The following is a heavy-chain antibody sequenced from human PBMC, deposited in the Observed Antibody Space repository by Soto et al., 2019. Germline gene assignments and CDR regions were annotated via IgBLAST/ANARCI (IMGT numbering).Heavy chain of an antibody. D-gene: IGHD3-16*01. J-gene: IGHJ5*02. CDR3: ARMETFGSFNWLDP. Sequence: ASVKFSCKASGYSFTNNDVSWVRQATGQGLEWMGWMNPGSGDTGYAQKFQGRVTMTRDISIATAYMGLSSLRSDDTAIYYCARMETFGSFNWLDPWGQGTLVTVSS. CDR1: GYSFTNND. V-gene: IGHV1-8*01. CDR2: MNPGSGDT.